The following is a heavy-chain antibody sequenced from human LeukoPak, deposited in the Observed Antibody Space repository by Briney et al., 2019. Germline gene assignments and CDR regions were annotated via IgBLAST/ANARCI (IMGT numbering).Heavy chain of an antibody. CDR3: ARGAASGHFFDY. CDR2: IYHTGTT. CDR1: TFSIRSGYY. D-gene: IGHD2-15*01. J-gene: IGHJ4*02. V-gene: IGHV4-38-2*02. Sequence: SETLSLTCTVSTFSIRSGYYWGWIRQPPGKGLEWIGIIYHTGTTYYNSPLESRVTISVDTSKNQFSLKLNSLTAADTAVYYCARGAASGHFFDYWGQGTLITVSS.